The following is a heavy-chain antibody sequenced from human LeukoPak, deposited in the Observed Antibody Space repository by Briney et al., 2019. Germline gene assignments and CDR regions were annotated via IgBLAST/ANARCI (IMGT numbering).Heavy chain of an antibody. V-gene: IGHV4-39*01. J-gene: IGHJ4*02. CDR2: IYYSGST. CDR3: ARAEPSSTSCADY. CDR1: GGSISSSSYY. Sequence: AETLSLTCTVSGGSISSSSYYWGWIRQPPGRGLEWIGSIYYSGSTYYNPSLKSRVTISVDTSKNQSSLKLSSVTAADTAAYYCARAEPSSTSCADYWGQGTLVTVSS. D-gene: IGHD2-2*01.